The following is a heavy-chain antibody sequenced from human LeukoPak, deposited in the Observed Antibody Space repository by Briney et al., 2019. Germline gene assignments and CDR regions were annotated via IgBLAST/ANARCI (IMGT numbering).Heavy chain of an antibody. V-gene: IGHV4-4*02. CDR1: GFTFKNAW. CDR2: IYHSGST. J-gene: IGHJ6*03. Sequence: PGGSLRLSCAASGFTFKNAWMSWVRQAPGKGLEWIGEIYHSGSTNYNPSLKSRVTISVDTSKNQFSLKLSSVTAADTAVYYCARSGLAYDSSGMWGAYYYYYYMDVWGKGTTVTVSS. CDR3: ARSGLAYDSSGMWGAYYYYYYMDV. D-gene: IGHD3-22*01.